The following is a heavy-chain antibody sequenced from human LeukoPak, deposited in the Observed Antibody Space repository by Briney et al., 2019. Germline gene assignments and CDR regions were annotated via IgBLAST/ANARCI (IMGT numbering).Heavy chain of an antibody. CDR1: GFPFNTYA. CDR2: ISSNGDNT. J-gene: IGHJ3*01. Sequence: GSLRLSCSASGFPFNTYAIHWVRQAPGKGLEYDAGISSNGDNTDFADSAKGRFTTSRDNSKSTLFLQMNSLRAEDTAVYFCTRDSALLGVAFDLWGQGIVVTVSS. V-gene: IGHV3-64D*06. D-gene: IGHD2-15*01. CDR3: TRDSALLGVAFDL.